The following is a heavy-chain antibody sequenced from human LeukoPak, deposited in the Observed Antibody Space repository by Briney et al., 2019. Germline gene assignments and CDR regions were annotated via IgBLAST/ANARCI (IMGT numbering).Heavy chain of an antibody. D-gene: IGHD4-17*01. CDR2: ISYDGSNK. CDR3: AKGHDYGDYVDY. V-gene: IGHV3-30*18. J-gene: IGHJ4*02. Sequence: QVPLVESGGGVVQPVRSLRLSCAASGFTFSSYGMHWFRQAPGKGLEWVAVISYDGSNKYYADSVKGRFTISRDNSKNTLYLQMNSLRAEDTAVYYCAKGHDYGDYVDYWGQGTLVTVSS. CDR1: GFTFSSYG.